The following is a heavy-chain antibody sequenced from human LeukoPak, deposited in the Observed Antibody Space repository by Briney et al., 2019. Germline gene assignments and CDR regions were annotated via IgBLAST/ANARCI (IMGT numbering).Heavy chain of an antibody. CDR1: GGSFSGYY. J-gene: IGHJ3*02. Sequence: SETLSLTCAVYGGSFSGYYWSWIRQPLGKGLEWIGEINHSGSTNYNPSLKSRVTISVDASNNQFSLKLSSVTAADTAVYYSERRFRKQVQRGYSYGLNGFDIWGQGTMVTVSS. V-gene: IGHV4-34*01. CDR3: ERRFRKQVQRGYSYGLNGFDI. D-gene: IGHD5-18*01. CDR2: INHSGST.